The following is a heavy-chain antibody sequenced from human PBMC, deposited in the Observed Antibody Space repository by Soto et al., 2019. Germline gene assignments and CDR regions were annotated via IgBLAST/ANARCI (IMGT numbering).Heavy chain of an antibody. CDR1: GFTFDNYV. Sequence: EVQLLESGGGLVQPGGSLRVSCVASGFTFDNYVMTWVRQAPGKGLEWVSAISGNSGFTWYADSVKGRFTLSRDNFKNTVSLEMNNLRAEDTAVYFCAKVDDWNKARSFDWWGQGTLVTVSS. CDR3: AKVDDWNKARSFDW. V-gene: IGHV3-23*01. J-gene: IGHJ5*01. CDR2: ISGNSGFT. D-gene: IGHD1-1*01.